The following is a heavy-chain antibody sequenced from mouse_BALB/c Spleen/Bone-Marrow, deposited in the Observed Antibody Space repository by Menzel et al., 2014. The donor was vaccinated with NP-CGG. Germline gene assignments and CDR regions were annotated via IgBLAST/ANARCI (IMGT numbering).Heavy chain of an antibody. CDR3: ARSYGNYDAWFAH. V-gene: IGHV1S29*02. D-gene: IGHD2-1*01. Sequence: VQLKESGPELVKPGASVKISCKASGYTFTDYNMHRVKQSHGKSLEWIGYIYPYNGGAGYNQKFKSKATLTVDNSSSTAYMELRSLTSDDSAVYYCARSYGNYDAWFAHWGQGTLVTVSA. CDR1: GYTFTDYN. CDR2: IYPYNGGA. J-gene: IGHJ3*01.